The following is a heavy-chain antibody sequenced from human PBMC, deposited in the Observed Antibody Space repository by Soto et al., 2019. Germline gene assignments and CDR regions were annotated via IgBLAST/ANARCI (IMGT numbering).Heavy chain of an antibody. Sequence: GGSLRLSCAASGFTFSNAWINWVRQAPGKGLEWVGRVKSKTDGGTTDYAAPVKGRFTISRDDSKNTLYLQMNSLKTEDTAVYYCTTDEVVEGYYGMDVWGQGTTVTVSS. CDR3: TTDEVVEGYYGMDV. D-gene: IGHD2-15*01. CDR2: VKSKTDGGTT. V-gene: IGHV3-15*07. CDR1: GFTFSNAW. J-gene: IGHJ6*02.